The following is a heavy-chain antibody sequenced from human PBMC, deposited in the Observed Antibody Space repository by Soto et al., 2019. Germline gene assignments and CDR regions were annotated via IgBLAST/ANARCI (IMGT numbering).Heavy chain of an antibody. CDR3: ARIGTSGTVGWFDP. V-gene: IGHV2-70*11. D-gene: IGHD1-1*01. CDR1: GFSLSTSGMC. CDR2: IDWDDNK. Sequence: SGPTLVNPTQTLTLTCTFSGFSLSTSGMCVSWIRQPPGKALEWLARIDWDDNKYYSTSLKTRLTISKDTSKNQVVLTMTNMDPVDTATYYCARIGTSGTVGWFDPWGQGTLVTVSS. J-gene: IGHJ5*02.